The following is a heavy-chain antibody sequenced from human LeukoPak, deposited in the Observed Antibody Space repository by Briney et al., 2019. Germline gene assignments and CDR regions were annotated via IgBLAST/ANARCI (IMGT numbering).Heavy chain of an antibody. CDR3: ARATSSYFYYMDV. D-gene: IGHD5-12*01. CDR2: IYTSGST. CDR1: GGSISSGSYY. V-gene: IGHV4-61*02. Sequence: SETLPLTCTVSGGSISSGSYYWSWFRQPAEKGLEWIGRIYTSGSTYYNPSLKSRVTISADTSKNQFSLNVSSVTAADTAVYYCARATSSYFYYMDVWGKGTTVTISS. J-gene: IGHJ6*03.